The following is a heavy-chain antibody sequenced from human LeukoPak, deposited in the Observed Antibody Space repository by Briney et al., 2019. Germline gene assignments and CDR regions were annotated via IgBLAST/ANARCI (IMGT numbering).Heavy chain of an antibody. J-gene: IGHJ4*02. CDR1: GFTFGKYW. Sequence: QPGGSLRLSCVASGFTFGKYWMSWVRQAPGKGLEWVANIKIDGSEKNYVDSVKGRFTISRDNTKNSLYLQMNSLRAEDTAVFYCARDQYDTWSRRGNFDSWGQGTLVIVSS. V-gene: IGHV3-7*03. CDR3: ARDQYDTWSRRGNFDS. D-gene: IGHD3-3*01. CDR2: IKIDGSEK.